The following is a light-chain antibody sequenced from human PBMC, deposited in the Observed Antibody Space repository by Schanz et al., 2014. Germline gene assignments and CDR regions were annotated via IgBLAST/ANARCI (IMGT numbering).Light chain of an antibody. Sequence: QSALTQPPSASGSPGQSVTISCTGTSSDVGGYNLVSWYQQHPGKAPKLMIYEVSKRPSGVPDRFSGSKSGNTASLTISGLQAEDEADYYCCSYAGSTTYWLFGGGTKLTVL. CDR2: EVS. V-gene: IGLV2-23*02. CDR1: SSDVGGYNL. CDR3: CSYAGSTTYWL. J-gene: IGLJ3*02.